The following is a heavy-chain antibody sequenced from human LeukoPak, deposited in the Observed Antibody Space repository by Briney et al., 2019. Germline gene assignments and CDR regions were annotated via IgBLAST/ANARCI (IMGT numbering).Heavy chain of an antibody. J-gene: IGHJ3*02. CDR1: GYTFTGYY. V-gene: IGHV1-2*02. Sequence: GASVKVSCKASGYTFTGYYMHWVRQAPGQGLEWMGWINPNSGGTNYAQKFQGRVTMTRDTSISTAYMELSRLRSDDTAVYYCARDGYCSSTSCYTGGAFDIWGQGTMVTVSS. CDR3: ARDGYCSSTSCYTGGAFDI. D-gene: IGHD2-2*02. CDR2: INPNSGGT.